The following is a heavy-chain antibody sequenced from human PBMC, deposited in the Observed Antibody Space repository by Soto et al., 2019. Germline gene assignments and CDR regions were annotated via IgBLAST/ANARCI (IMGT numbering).Heavy chain of an antibody. CDR3: EISSQLLSRIDP. D-gene: IGHD2-2*01. V-gene: IGHV4-39*01. CDR1: GGSISSRGYY. J-gene: IGHJ5*02. Sequence: SETLSLTCTVSGGSISSRGYYWGWIRQPPGKGLEWIGSIYYSGNTYYSPSLKSRVTISVDTSKNQFSLKLSSVTAADTAVFYCEISSQLLSRIDPWTQGTLVTVSS. CDR2: IYYSGNT.